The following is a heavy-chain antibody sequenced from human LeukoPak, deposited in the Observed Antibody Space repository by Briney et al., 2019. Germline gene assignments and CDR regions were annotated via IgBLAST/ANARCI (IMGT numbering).Heavy chain of an antibody. Sequence: GRSLRLSCAASGFTFSSNGMHWVRQAPGKGLEWVAVILYDGSNKYYADSVKGRFTISRDNSKNTLYLQMNSLRAEDTAVYYCAKEGYCSGGSCYEVFDYWGQGTLVTVSS. D-gene: IGHD2-15*01. CDR3: AKEGYCSGGSCYEVFDY. J-gene: IGHJ4*02. V-gene: IGHV3-30*18. CDR1: GFTFSSNG. CDR2: ILYDGSNK.